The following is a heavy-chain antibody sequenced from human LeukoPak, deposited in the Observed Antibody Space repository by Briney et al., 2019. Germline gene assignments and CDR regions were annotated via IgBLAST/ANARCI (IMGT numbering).Heavy chain of an antibody. CDR3: ARVLVVVVPAVSHYWYFGL. CDR1: AGSISSGDYY. Sequence: PSETLSLTCTVSAGSISSGDYYWSWIRQPPGKGLEWIGYIYYSGSTYYNPSLKSRVTISVDTSKNQFSLKLSSVTAADTAVYYCARVLVVVVPAVSHYWYFGLWGRGTLVTVSS. D-gene: IGHD2-2*01. V-gene: IGHV4-30-4*01. CDR2: IYYSGST. J-gene: IGHJ2*01.